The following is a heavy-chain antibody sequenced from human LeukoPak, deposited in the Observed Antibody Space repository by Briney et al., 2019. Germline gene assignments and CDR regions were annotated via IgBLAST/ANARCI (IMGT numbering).Heavy chain of an antibody. J-gene: IGHJ4*02. CDR1: GFTFDDYA. CDR3: EKAPTDSSSWSEYYFDY. Sequence: GRSLRLSWAASGFTFDDYAMHWVRQAPGKGLEWVSGIIWNGGSIGYEASVKGRFTISRDNGKNSLYLQMKSLRAEDTALYYCEKAPTDSSSWSEYYFDYWGQGTLVTVSS. D-gene: IGHD6-13*01. CDR2: IIWNGGSI. V-gene: IGHV3-9*01.